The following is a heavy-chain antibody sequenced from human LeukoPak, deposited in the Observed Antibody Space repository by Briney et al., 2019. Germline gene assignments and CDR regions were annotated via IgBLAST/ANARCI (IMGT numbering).Heavy chain of an antibody. CDR1: GYTLTELS. V-gene: IGHV1-24*01. D-gene: IGHD3-10*01. Sequence: APVKVSCKVSGYTLTELSMHWVRQAPGKGLEWMGGFDPEDGETIYAQKFQGRVTMTEDTSTDTAYMELSSLRSEDTAVYYCATGYYYGSGSLNWFDPWGQGTPVTVSS. CDR3: ATGYYYGSGSLNWFDP. CDR2: FDPEDGET. J-gene: IGHJ5*02.